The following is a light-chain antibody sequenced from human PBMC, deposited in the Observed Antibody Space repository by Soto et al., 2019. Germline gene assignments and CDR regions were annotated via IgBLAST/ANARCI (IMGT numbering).Light chain of an antibody. CDR2: AAS. CDR3: QQANSFPWT. J-gene: IGKJ1*01. V-gene: IGKV1-12*01. CDR1: QDIGQS. Sequence: IQLTQSPSSLSASVGDRVTITCRASQDIGQSLAWYQQEPGKAPKVLIYAASSLQSGVPSRFSGSGSGTDFTLTISSLQPEEFATYDCQQANSFPWTFGQGTKVDIK.